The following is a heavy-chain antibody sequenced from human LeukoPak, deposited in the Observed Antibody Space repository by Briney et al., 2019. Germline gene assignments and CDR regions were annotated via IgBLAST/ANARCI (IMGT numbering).Heavy chain of an antibody. CDR2: IWYDGSNK. V-gene: IGHV3-33*01. CDR3: ARDPSYCSSTNCYVGSPLYYYYPMDV. D-gene: IGHD2-2*01. CDR1: GFTFSSYG. Sequence: GRSLRLSCAASGFTFSSYGMHWVRQAPGKGLEWVAVIWYDGSNKHYADSVKGRFSISRDNSENTLYLQMNSLRAEDTAVYYCARDPSYCSSTNCYVGSPLYYYYPMDVWGQGTTVTVSS. J-gene: IGHJ6*02.